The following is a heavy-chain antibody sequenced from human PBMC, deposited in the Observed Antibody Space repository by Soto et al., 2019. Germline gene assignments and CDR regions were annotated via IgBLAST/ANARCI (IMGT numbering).Heavy chain of an antibody. Sequence: NPSETLSLTCTVSGGSISSGDYYWSWIRQPPGKGLEWIGYIYYSGSTYYNPSLKSRVTISVDTSKNQFSLKLSSVTAADTAVYYCARVRAGWLQAYYFDYWGQGTLVTVSS. CDR3: ARVRAGWLQAYYFDY. D-gene: IGHD5-12*01. CDR2: IYYSGST. J-gene: IGHJ4*02. CDR1: GGSISSGDYY. V-gene: IGHV4-30-4*01.